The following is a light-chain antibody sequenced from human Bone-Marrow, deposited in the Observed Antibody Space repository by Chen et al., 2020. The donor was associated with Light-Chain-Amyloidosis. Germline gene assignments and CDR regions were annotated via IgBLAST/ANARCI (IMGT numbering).Light chain of an antibody. CDR2: AAS. CDR1: ESISTY. J-gene: IGKJ2*01. CDR3: HQSFNNPGT. V-gene: IGKV1-39*01. Sequence: DIQMTQSPSSLSASVGDRVTITCRASESISTYLNWYQQRAGKAPKLLIFAASSLQSGVPSSFGGSGSGTDFTLTISSLQPEDFATYYCHQSFNNPGTFGPGTKVEIK.